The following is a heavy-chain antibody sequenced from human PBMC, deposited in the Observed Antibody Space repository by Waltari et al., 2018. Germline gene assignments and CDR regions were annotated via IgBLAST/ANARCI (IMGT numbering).Heavy chain of an antibody. D-gene: IGHD3-3*01. CDR1: GESFSGHF. CDR3: ARGRFDFWTGYYSSNYFDP. J-gene: IGHJ5*02. V-gene: IGHV4-34*01. Sequence: QVQLQQWGAGLLKPSATLSLTCGVSGESFSGHFWSWIRQPPGKGLEWIGEINHGGASKYNPPLTSRVTLSIETPKSQFSLKLTSVTAADTAVYYCARGRFDFWTGYYSSNYFDPWGPGTLVTVSS. CDR2: INHGGAS.